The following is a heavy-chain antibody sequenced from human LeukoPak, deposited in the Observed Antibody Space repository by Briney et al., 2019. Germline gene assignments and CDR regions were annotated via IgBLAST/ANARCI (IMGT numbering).Heavy chain of an antibody. CDR1: GFTFSSYE. V-gene: IGHV3-48*03. CDR3: AKVLSVCAFDI. Sequence: PGGCLRLPCAASGFTFSSYEMEWVRQAPGNGMEWVSYISSSGSTINYADSVKGRFNISRDNAKNSLYLQMNSLRAEHTSVYYCAKVLSVCAFDIWGQGTMVTVSS. J-gene: IGHJ3*02. CDR2: ISSSGSTI.